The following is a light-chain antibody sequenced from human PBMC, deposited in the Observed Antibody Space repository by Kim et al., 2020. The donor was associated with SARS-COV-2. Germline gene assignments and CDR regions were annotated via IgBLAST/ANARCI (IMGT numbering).Light chain of an antibody. J-gene: IGLJ3*02. CDR2: VGTGGIVG. V-gene: IGLV9-49*01. Sequence: QPVLTQPPSTSASLGASVTLTCTLSSGYSKYKVDWYQQRPGKGPRFVMRVGTGGIVGPKGDGIPDRFSVLGSGLNRYLTIKNIQEEDESDYYCGTDHGSGSTFVWVFGGGTKLTVL. CDR3: GTDHGSGSTFVWV. CDR1: SGYSKYK.